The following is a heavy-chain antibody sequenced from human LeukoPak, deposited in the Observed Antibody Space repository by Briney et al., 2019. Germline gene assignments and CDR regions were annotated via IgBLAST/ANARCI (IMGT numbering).Heavy chain of an antibody. CDR2: IYPGDSDT. D-gene: IGHD3-22*01. Sequence: GESLKISCKGSGYSFINYWIAWVRQMPGKGLGWMGIIYPGDSDTRYSPSFQGQVTISADKSISTAYLQWSSLKASDSAIYYCARQRYYDSSGQFDPWGQGTLVTVSS. CDR1: GYSFINYW. J-gene: IGHJ5*02. CDR3: ARQRYYDSSGQFDP. V-gene: IGHV5-51*01.